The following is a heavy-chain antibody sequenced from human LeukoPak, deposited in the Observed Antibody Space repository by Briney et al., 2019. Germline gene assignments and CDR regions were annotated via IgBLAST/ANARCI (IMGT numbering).Heavy chain of an antibody. CDR2: ISGSGDST. J-gene: IGHJ4*02. V-gene: IGHV3-23*01. CDR1: GFTFSSYG. Sequence: GGTLRLSCVASGFTFSSYGMSWVRQAPGKGLEWVSAISGSGDSTYYTDSVKGRFTISRDNSKNTMYLQMNSLRAEDTAIYYCAKVSSGWIVGYFDYWGQGTLVTVSS. CDR3: AKVSSGWIVGYFDY. D-gene: IGHD6-19*01.